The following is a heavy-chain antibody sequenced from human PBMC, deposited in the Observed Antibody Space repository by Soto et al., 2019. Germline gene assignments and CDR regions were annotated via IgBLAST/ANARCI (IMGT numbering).Heavy chain of an antibody. CDR2: ISWNSGSI. CDR1: GFTFDDYA. Sequence: EVQLVESGGGLVQPGRSLRLSCAASGFTFDDYAMHWVRQAPGKGLEWVSGISWNSGSIGYADSVKGRFTISRDNAKNSLYLQMNSLRAEDTALYYCAKDRASSSSDYYYGMYVWGQGTTVTVSS. CDR3: AKDRASSSSDYYYGMYV. D-gene: IGHD6-6*01. J-gene: IGHJ6*02. V-gene: IGHV3-9*01.